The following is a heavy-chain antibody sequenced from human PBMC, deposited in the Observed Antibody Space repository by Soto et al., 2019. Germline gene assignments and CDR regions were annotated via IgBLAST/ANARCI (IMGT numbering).Heavy chain of an antibody. V-gene: IGHV3-48*03. D-gene: IGHD2-2*02. CDR1: GFTFSSYE. CDR2: ISSSGSTI. CDR3: ARERCSSTSCYSPWFDP. J-gene: IGHJ5*02. Sequence: XGSLILSCAAAGFTFSSYEMNWVRQAPGKGLEWVSYISSSGSTIYYADSVKGRFTISRDNAKNSLYLQMNSLRAEDTAVYYCARERCSSTSCYSPWFDPWGQGTLVTVSS.